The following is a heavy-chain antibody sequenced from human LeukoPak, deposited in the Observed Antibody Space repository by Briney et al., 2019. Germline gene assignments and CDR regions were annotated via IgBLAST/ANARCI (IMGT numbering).Heavy chain of an antibody. J-gene: IGHJ4*02. CDR1: GYTFTSYY. V-gene: IGHV1-46*01. Sequence: VASVTVSCKASGYTFTSYYMHWVRQAPGQGLEWMGIINPSGGSTSYAQKFQGRVTMTRDTSTSTVYMELSSLRSEDTAMYYCARDADIMITFGGVITPGTYYFDYWGQGTLVTVSS. D-gene: IGHD3-16*01. CDR2: INPSGGST. CDR3: ARDADIMITFGGVITPGTYYFDY.